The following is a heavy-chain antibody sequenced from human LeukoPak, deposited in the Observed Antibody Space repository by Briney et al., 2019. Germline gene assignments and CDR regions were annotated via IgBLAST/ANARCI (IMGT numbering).Heavy chain of an antibody. Sequence: GWSLRLSCASSEFTFSNYDMHGVGQAPGKGLEGVAVIWFYCSNKFYADSVKGRFTISRGNSKNTLYLKMNSLRAEDTAVYYCASSAGALIDCWGQGTLVIVSS. CDR2: IWFYCSNK. CDR3: ASSAGALIDC. D-gene: IGHD6-19*01. J-gene: IGHJ4*02. V-gene: IGHV3-33*01. CDR1: EFTFSNYD.